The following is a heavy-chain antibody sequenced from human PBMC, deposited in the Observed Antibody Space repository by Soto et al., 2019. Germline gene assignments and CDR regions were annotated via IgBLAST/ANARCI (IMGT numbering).Heavy chain of an antibody. Sequence: QVHLVGSGGGVVQPGRSLRLSCAASEFSFSSYGMHWVRQTPDKGLEWVAAISSDASEKFYSDPVKGRFTISRDNSKNTLYLQMNSLSDEDTAMYYCAKIPERGKWYFDLWGRGTQVTVSS. J-gene: IGHJ2*01. V-gene: IGHV3-30*18. CDR3: AKIPERGKWYFDL. D-gene: IGHD1-26*01. CDR2: ISSDASEK. CDR1: EFSFSSYG.